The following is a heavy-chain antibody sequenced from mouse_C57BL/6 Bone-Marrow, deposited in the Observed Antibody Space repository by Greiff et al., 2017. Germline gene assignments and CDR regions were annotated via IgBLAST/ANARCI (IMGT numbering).Heavy chain of an antibody. CDR2: ISSGSSTN. D-gene: IGHD1-1*01. V-gene: IGHV5-17*01. CDR3: ARGDYCSRYAMDY. CDR1: GFTFSDYG. J-gene: IGHJ4*01. Sequence: EVKLMESGGGLVKPGGSLKLSCAASGFTFSDYGMPWVRQAPEKGLEWVAYISSGSSTNYYADTVKGRFTISRDNAKNTLFLQMSSLRSEDTAMYYGARGDYCSRYAMDYWGQGTSVTVSS.